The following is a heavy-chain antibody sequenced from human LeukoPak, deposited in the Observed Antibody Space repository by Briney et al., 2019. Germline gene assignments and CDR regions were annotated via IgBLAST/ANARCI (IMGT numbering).Heavy chain of an antibody. V-gene: IGHV3-21*01. CDR3: ATGVGTTTYFDY. CDR2: ISSGSVYI. CDR1: GFTVSTYT. D-gene: IGHD1-26*01. Sequence: PGGSLRLSCAASGFTVSTYTVNWVRQAPGKGLEWVSSISSGSVYIYYADSVKGRFTISRDNAKNSLYLQMNSLRAEDTAVYYCATGVGTTTYFDYWGQGTLVTVSS. J-gene: IGHJ4*02.